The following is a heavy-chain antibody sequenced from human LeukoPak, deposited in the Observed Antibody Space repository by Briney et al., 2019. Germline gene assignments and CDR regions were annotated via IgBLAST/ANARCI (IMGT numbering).Heavy chain of an antibody. CDR3: ARAVGYCSGGSCYSYYYYYGMDV. CDR1: GGTFSSYA. D-gene: IGHD2-15*01. J-gene: IGHJ6*02. CDR2: IIPILGIA. V-gene: IGHV1-69*04. Sequence: SVKVSCKASGGTFSSYAISWVRQAPGQGLEWMGRIIPILGIANYAQKFQGRVTITADKSTSTAYMELSSLRSEDTAVYYCARAVGYCSGGSCYSYYYYYGMDVWGQGTTVTVSS.